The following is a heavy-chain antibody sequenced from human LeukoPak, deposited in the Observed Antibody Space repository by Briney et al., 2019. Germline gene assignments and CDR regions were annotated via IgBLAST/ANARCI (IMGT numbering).Heavy chain of an antibody. CDR2: ISYDGSNK. D-gene: IGHD3-10*01. V-gene: IGHV3-30*04. CDR1: GFTFSSYA. Sequence: HPGGSLRLSCAASGFTFSSYAMHWVRRAPGKGLEWVAVISYDGSNKYYADSVKGRFTISRGNSKNTLYLQMNSLRAEDTAVYYCARAMVLEEDYWGQGTLVTVSS. J-gene: IGHJ4*02. CDR3: ARAMVLEEDY.